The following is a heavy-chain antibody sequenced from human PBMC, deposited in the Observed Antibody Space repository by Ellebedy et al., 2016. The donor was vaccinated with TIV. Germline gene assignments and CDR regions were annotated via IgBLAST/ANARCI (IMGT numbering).Heavy chain of an antibody. CDR3: ARDGSSSLWDGGYYGMDV. CDR2: ISSSSSYI. Sequence: GESLKISXAASGFTFSSYSMNWVRQAPGKGLEWVSSISSSSSYIYYADSVKGRFTISRDNAKNSLYLQMNSLRAEDTAVYYCARDGSSSLWDGGYYGMDVWGQGTTVTVSS. J-gene: IGHJ6*02. D-gene: IGHD6-6*01. V-gene: IGHV3-21*01. CDR1: GFTFSSYS.